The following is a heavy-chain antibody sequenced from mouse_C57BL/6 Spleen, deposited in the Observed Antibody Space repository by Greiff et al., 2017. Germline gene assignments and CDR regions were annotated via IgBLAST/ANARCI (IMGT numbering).Heavy chain of an antibody. Sequence: EVQLQQSGPVLVKPGASVKMSCTASGYTFTDYYMHWVKQSHGKSLEWIGVINPYNGGTGYNQKFKGKATLTVDTSSNTAYLELNSLTSEDSAVYYCARWYYGSSYRDFDVWGTGTTVTVSS. CDR2: INPYNGGT. CDR1: GYTFTDYY. J-gene: IGHJ1*03. CDR3: ARWYYGSSYRDFDV. V-gene: IGHV1-19*01. D-gene: IGHD1-1*01.